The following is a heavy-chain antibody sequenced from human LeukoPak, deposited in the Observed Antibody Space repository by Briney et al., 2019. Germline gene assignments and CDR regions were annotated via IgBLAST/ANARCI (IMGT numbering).Heavy chain of an antibody. Sequence: MTSETLSLTCTVSGGSISSGSYYWSWIRQPPGKGLEWIGYIYYSGSTNYNPSLKSRVTISVDTSKNQFSLKLSSVTAADTAVYYCAREGGYYSGIDYWGQGTLVTVSS. D-gene: IGHD3-10*01. V-gene: IGHV4-61*01. CDR3: AREGGYYSGIDY. J-gene: IGHJ4*02. CDR2: IYYSGST. CDR1: GGSISSGSYY.